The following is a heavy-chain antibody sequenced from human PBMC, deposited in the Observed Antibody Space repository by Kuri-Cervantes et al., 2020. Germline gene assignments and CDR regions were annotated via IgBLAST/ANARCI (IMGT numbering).Heavy chain of an antibody. CDR1: GFTSSDYY. D-gene: IGHD6-13*01. CDR3: AKGLAAAGTVLDY. Sequence: GESLKISCAASGFTSSDYYMSWIRQAPGKGLEWVSYISSSGSTIYYADSVKGRFTISRDNAKNSLYLQMNSLRAEDTAVYYCAKGLAAAGTVLDYWGQGTLVTVSS. CDR2: ISSSGSTI. J-gene: IGHJ4*02. V-gene: IGHV3-11*01.